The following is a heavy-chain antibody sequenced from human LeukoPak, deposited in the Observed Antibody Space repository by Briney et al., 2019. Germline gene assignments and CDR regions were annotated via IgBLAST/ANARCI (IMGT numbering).Heavy chain of an antibody. V-gene: IGHV3-33*01. J-gene: IGHJ6*03. CDR2: IWYDGSNK. Sequence: GGSLRLSCAASGFTFRRYGMHWVRQAPGKGLEWVAVIWYDGSNKYYADSVKGRFTISRDNSKNTLYLQMNSLRAEDTAVYYCARDGPDGVVPADISLYYYMDVWGKGTTVTVSS. CDR1: GFTFRRYG. D-gene: IGHD2-2*01. CDR3: ARDGPDGVVPADISLYYYMDV.